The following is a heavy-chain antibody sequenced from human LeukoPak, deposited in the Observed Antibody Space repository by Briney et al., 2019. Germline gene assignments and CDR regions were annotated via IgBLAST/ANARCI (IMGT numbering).Heavy chain of an antibody. Sequence: HPGGSLRLSCAASGFTVSSNYMSWVRQAPGKGLEWVSVIYSGGSTYYADSVKGRFTISRDNSKNTLYLQMNSLRAEDTAVYYCARDTNILAVAGVADDAFDIWGQGTMVTVSS. J-gene: IGHJ3*02. V-gene: IGHV3-53*01. CDR1: GFTVSSNY. D-gene: IGHD6-19*01. CDR3: ARDTNILAVAGVADDAFDI. CDR2: IYSGGST.